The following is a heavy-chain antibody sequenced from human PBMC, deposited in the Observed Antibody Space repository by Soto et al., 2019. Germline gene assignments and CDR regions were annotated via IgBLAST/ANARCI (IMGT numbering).Heavy chain of an antibody. V-gene: IGHV3-30-3*01. CDR1: GFTFSSYA. CDR2: ISYDGSNK. CDR3: AREGITIVGVVSIDV. Sequence: GGSLRLSCAASGFTFSSYAMHWVRQAPGKGLEWVAVISYDGSNKYYADSVKGRFTISRDNSKNTLYLQMNSLRAEDTAVYYCAREGITIVGVVSIDVWGPGTTLTVSS. D-gene: IGHD3-3*01. J-gene: IGHJ6*02.